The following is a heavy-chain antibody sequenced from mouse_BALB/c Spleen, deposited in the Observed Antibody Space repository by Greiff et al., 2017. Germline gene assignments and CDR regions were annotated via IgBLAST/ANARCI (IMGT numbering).Heavy chain of an antibody. Sequence: QVQLKQPGAELVKPGASVRLSCKASGYTFTSYYMYWVKQRPGQGLEWIGGINPSNGGTNFNEKFKSKATLTVDKSSSTAYMQLSSLTSEDSAVYYCTRDYGYPYYFDYWGQGTTLTVSS. CDR3: TRDYGYPYYFDY. V-gene: IGHV1S81*02. J-gene: IGHJ2*01. D-gene: IGHD1-2*01. CDR1: GYTFTSYY. CDR2: INPSNGGT.